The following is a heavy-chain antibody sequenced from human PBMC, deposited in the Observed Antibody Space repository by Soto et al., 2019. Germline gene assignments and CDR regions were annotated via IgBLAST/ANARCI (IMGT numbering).Heavy chain of an antibody. CDR2: INHSGST. CDR3: AREPYGHWYFDL. CDR1: GGSFSGYY. Sequence: QVQLQQWGAGLLKPSETLSLTCAVYGGSFSGYYWSWLRQPPGKGLEWIGEINHSGSTNYHPSLKSRVTISVDTSKNQCSLKLSSVPGAYTAVYYCAREPYGHWYFDLWGRGTLVTVSS. V-gene: IGHV4-34*01. D-gene: IGHD4-17*01. J-gene: IGHJ2*01.